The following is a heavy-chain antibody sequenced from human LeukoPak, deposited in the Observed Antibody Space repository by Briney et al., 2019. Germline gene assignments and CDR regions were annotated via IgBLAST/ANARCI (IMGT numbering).Heavy chain of an antibody. CDR3: KSRAHEVVTASDY. Sequence: SETLSLTCAVSGGSINSDHWWTWVRQPPGQGLEWIGEIFHNGRTRYNPSFQSRVAMSVDNSKNQFSLKLTSVTAADTAVYFCKSRAHEVVTASDYWGQGTQVTVSS. D-gene: IGHD2-21*02. J-gene: IGHJ4*02. CDR2: IFHNGRT. CDR1: GGSINSDHW. V-gene: IGHV4-4*02.